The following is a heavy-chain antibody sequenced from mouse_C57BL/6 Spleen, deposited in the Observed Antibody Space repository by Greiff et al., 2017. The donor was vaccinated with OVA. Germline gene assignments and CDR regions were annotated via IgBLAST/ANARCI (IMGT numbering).Heavy chain of an antibody. CDR2: ISSGSSTI. CDR1: GFTFSDYG. V-gene: IGHV5-17*01. J-gene: IGHJ2*01. CDR3: ARRDYDYDEGSLDY. D-gene: IGHD2-4*01. Sequence: EVQLQESGGGLVKPGGSLKLSCAASGFTFSDYGMHWVRQAPEKGLEWVAYISSGSSTIDYADTVKGRFTISRDNAKNTLFLQLTSLRSEDTAMYYCARRDYDYDEGSLDYWGQGTTLTVSS.